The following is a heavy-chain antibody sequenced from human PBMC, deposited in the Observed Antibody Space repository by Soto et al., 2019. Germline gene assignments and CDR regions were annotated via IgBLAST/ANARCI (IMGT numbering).Heavy chain of an antibody. CDR3: ANWNGDGDY. Sequence: EVQLLESGGGLVQPGGPLRLSCAVSGFSFSTYGVTWVRQAPGKGLEWVSGVSGGSGVTHYADSVKGRFTITGDNSKNTVYLHMNSLRVEDTAVYYCANWNGDGDYWGQGTLVTVSS. V-gene: IGHV3-23*01. CDR1: GFSFSTYG. D-gene: IGHD1-1*01. J-gene: IGHJ4*02. CDR2: VSGGSGVT.